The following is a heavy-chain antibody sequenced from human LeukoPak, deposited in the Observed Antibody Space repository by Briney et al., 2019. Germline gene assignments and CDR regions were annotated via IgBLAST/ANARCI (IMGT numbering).Heavy chain of an antibody. Sequence: GGSLRLSCAASGFTFSGNAMSWVRQAPGKGLEWVSAISGSGDTTYYADSVEGRFTISRDNSKNMLYLQMNSLRAEDTAVYYCAKDRRYCSGGSCYFEYWGQGTLVTVSS. D-gene: IGHD2-15*01. CDR3: AKDRRYCSGGSCYFEY. V-gene: IGHV3-23*01. CDR2: ISGSGDTT. CDR1: GFTFSGNA. J-gene: IGHJ4*02.